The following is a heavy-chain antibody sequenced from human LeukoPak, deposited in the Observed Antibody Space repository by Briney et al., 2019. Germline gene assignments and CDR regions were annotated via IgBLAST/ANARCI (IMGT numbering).Heavy chain of an antibody. Sequence: ASVKVSCKASGYSFTGYYMHWVRQAPGQRLEWMGWINPKSGGTNYEQKFQSRVTMTRDTSISTAYMELSSLRSDDTAVYYCAKVGEDTTGWYNYYSDYWGQGTLVTVSS. J-gene: IGHJ4*02. CDR2: INPKSGGT. CDR3: AKVGEDTTGWYNYYSDY. CDR1: GYSFTGYY. D-gene: IGHD6-19*01. V-gene: IGHV1-2*02.